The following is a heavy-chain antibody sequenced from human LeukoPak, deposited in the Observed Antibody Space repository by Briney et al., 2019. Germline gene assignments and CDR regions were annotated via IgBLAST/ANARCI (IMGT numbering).Heavy chain of an antibody. V-gene: IGHV3-30*02. CDR3: VKMYGSGSYLGPFDY. CDR2: IRYDGSNE. D-gene: IGHD3-10*01. J-gene: IGHJ4*02. CDR1: GFTFSSFG. Sequence: GGSLRLSCAASGFTFSSFGMHWVRQAPGKGLQWVTFIRYDGSNEYYADSVKGRFTISRDNSKNTLYLQMNSLRAEDTAVYYCVKMYGSGSYLGPFDYWGQGTLVTVSS.